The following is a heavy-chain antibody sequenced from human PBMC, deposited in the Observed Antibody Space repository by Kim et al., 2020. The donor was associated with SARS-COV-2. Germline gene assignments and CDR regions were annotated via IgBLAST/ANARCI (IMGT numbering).Heavy chain of an antibody. V-gene: IGHV4-34*01. Sequence: SETLSLTCAVYGGSFSGYYWSWIRQPPGKGLEWIGEINHSGSTNYNPSLKSRVTISVDTSKNQFSLKLSSVTAADTAVYYCARGRLQWLQRYNFDYWGQGTLVTVSS. CDR1: GGSFSGYY. J-gene: IGHJ4*02. CDR2: INHSGST. CDR3: ARGRLQWLQRYNFDY. D-gene: IGHD6-19*01.